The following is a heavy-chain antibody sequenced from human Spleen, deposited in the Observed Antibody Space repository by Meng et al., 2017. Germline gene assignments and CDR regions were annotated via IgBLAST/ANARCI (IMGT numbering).Heavy chain of an antibody. CDR1: GFTFSSYA. CDR3: AREIEPYYYDSSGYPCAFDI. J-gene: IGHJ3*02. V-gene: IGHV3-48*03. Sequence: GESLKISCAASGFTFSSYAMSWVRQAPGKGLEWVSYISSSGNTIYYADSVKGRFTISRDNAKNSLYLQMNSLRAEDTAVYYCAREIEPYYYDSSGYPCAFDIWGQGTMVTVSS. D-gene: IGHD3-22*01. CDR2: ISSSGNTI.